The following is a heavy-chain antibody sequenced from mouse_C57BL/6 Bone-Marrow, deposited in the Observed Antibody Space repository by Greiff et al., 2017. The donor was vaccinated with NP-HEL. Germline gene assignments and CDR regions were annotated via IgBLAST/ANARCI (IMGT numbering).Heavy chain of an antibody. CDR2: ISNGGGST. J-gene: IGHJ3*01. CDR3: ARRMGFAY. Sequence: EVKLMESGGGLVQPGGSLKLSCAASGFTFSDYYMYWVRQTPEKRLEWVAYISNGGGSTYYPDTVKGRFTISRDNAKNTLYLQMSRLKSEDTAMYYCARRMGFAYWGHGTLVTVSA. D-gene: IGHD2-3*01. V-gene: IGHV5-12*01. CDR1: GFTFSDYY.